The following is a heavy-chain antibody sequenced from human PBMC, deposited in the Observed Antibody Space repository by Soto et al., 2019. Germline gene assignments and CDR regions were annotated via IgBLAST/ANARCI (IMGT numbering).Heavy chain of an antibody. CDR1: GGSISIRSYY. CDR3: ARGYSGSFSLDY. Sequence: ETQSHTSTDSGGSISIRSYYLSWIRQPPGKGLEWIGSIYYSGSTYYNPSLKSRVTISVDTSKNQFSLKLSSVTAADTAVYYCARGYSGSFSLDYWGQGTLVKVSS. D-gene: IGHD1-26*01. CDR2: IYYSGST. V-gene: IGHV4-39*01. J-gene: IGHJ4*02.